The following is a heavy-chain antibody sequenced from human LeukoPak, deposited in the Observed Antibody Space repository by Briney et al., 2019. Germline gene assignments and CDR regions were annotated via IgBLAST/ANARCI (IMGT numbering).Heavy chain of an antibody. CDR1: GYTFTSYG. CDR2: ISAYNGNT. V-gene: IGHV1-18*01. D-gene: IGHD3-10*01. J-gene: IGHJ5*02. Sequence: ASVKVSCKASGYTFTSYGISWVRQAPGQGLEWMGWISAYNGNTNYAQKLQGRVTMTTDTSTNTAYMELRSLRSDDTAVYYCARDHSHGSDNWFDPWGQGTLVTVSS. CDR3: ARDHSHGSDNWFDP.